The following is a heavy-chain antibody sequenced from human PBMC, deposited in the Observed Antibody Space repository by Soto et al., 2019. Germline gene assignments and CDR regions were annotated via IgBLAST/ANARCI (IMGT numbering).Heavy chain of an antibody. Sequence: QVQLVQSRAEVKKPGSSVKVSCKASGGTFSSYAISWVRQAPGQGLEWMGGIIPIFGTANYAQKFQGRVTITADNSPSTAYMELSSLRSEDMAVYYCARSDAARPAYFDYWGQGTLVTVSS. D-gene: IGHD2-21*02. CDR2: IIPIFGTA. CDR3: ARSDAARPAYFDY. CDR1: GGTFSSYA. J-gene: IGHJ4*02. V-gene: IGHV1-69*06.